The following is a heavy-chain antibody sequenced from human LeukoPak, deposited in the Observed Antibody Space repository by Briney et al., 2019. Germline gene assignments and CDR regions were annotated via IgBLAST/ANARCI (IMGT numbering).Heavy chain of an antibody. CDR1: GGSISSSTYY. J-gene: IGHJ4*02. V-gene: IGHV4-39*07. D-gene: IGHD7-27*01. CDR3: ARGFRGDNFDY. CDR2: IYYRGST. Sequence: SETLSLTCTVSGGSISSSTYYWGWIRQPPGKGLEWIGNIYYRGSTYYNPSLKSRVTISVDTSKNQFSLKLSSVTAADTAVYFCARGFRGDNFDYWGQGTLVTVSS.